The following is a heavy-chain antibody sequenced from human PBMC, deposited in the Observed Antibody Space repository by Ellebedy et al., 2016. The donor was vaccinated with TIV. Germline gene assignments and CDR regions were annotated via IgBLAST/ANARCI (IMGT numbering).Heavy chain of an antibody. CDR2: ITHSGST. D-gene: IGHD6-19*01. CDR3: ARVDGITVAGAQYYFDY. V-gene: IGHV4-34*01. Sequence: SETLSLTCAVYGGSFSGYYWSWIRQPPGKGLEWIGEITHSGSTNYNPSLKSRVTVSVDTSRKQFSLKLSSVTAADTAVYYCARVDGITVAGAQYYFDYWGQGTLVTVSS. J-gene: IGHJ4*02. CDR1: GGSFSGYY.